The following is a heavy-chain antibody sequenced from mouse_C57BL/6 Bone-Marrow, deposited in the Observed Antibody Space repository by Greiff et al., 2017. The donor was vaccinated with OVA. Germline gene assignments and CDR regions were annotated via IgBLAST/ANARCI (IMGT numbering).Heavy chain of an antibody. Sequence: EVQGVESGGGLVKPGGSLKLSCAASGFTFSSYAMSWVRQTPEKRLEWVATISDGGSYTYYPDNVKGRFTISRDNAKNNLYLQMSHLKSEDTAMYYCAREGYSNYVGYFDDWGQGTTLTVSS. D-gene: IGHD2-5*01. CDR2: ISDGGSYT. V-gene: IGHV5-4*01. J-gene: IGHJ2*01. CDR1: GFTFSSYA. CDR3: AREGYSNYVGYFDD.